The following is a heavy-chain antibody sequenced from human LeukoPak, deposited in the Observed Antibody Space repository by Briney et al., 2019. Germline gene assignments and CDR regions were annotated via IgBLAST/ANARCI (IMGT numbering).Heavy chain of an antibody. CDR3: AISYYDSSGYYYGPYFDY. CDR2: ISAYNGNT. Sequence: ASVKVSCKASGFTFTSYGISWVRQAPGQGLEWMGWISAYNGNTNYAQKLQGRVTMTTDTSTSTAYMELRSLRSDDTAVYYCAISYYDSSGYYYGPYFDYWGQGTLVTVSS. D-gene: IGHD3-22*01. V-gene: IGHV1-18*01. CDR1: GFTFTSYG. J-gene: IGHJ4*02.